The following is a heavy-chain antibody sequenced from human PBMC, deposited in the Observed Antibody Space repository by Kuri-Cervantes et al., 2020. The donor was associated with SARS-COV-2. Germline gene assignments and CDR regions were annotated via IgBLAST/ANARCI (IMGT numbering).Heavy chain of an antibody. V-gene: IGHV1-69*13. CDR3: ARDVGYGGSSELDITYFDC. D-gene: IGHD4-23*01. CDR1: RDTFTTFG. CDR2: IIPFLGTP. J-gene: IGHJ4*02. Sequence: SVKVSCKASRDTFTTFGFSWVRQAPGQGLEWMGGIIPFLGTPSYAQRFEGRVTITADESTRTVYMEMTSLTFEDSAVYFCARDVGYGGSSELDITYFDCWGQGTLVTVSS.